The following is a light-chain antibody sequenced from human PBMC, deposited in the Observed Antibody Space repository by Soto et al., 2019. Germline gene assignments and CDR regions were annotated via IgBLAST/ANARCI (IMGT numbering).Light chain of an antibody. CDR1: QSISSY. CDR2: AAS. Sequence: DIQMTQSPSSLSASVGDRVTITCRASQSISSYLNWYQQKPGKAPKLLIYAASSLQSGVPSRFSGSGSVTDFTLTISSLQTEDFATYCYQPSYCTPALTIGGGHKVEIK. J-gene: IGKJ4*01. CDR3: QPSYCTPALT. V-gene: IGKV1-39*01.